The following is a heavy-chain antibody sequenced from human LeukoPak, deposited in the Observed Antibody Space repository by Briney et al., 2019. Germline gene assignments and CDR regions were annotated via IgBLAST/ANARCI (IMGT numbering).Heavy chain of an antibody. Sequence: PGGSLRLSCAASGFTFSSYAMHWVRQAPGKGLEWVAVISYDGSNKYYADSVKGRFTISRDNSKNTLYLQMNSLRSEDTAVYYRARGRGGDGYNWLCYFDYWGQGTLVTVSS. CDR2: ISYDGSNK. CDR1: GFTFSSYA. D-gene: IGHD5-24*01. CDR3: ARGRGGDGYNWLCYFDY. V-gene: IGHV3-30-3*01. J-gene: IGHJ4*02.